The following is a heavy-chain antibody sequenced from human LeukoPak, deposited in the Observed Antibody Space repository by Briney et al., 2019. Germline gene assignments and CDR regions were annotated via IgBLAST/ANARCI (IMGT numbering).Heavy chain of an antibody. Sequence: PSETLSLTCTVSGGSISSSSYYWGWIRQPPGKGLEWIGSIYYSGSTYYNPSLKSRVTISVDTSKNQFSLKLSSVTAADTAVYYCARDLYYYDSSGYYLFDYWGQGTLVTVSS. J-gene: IGHJ4*02. CDR1: GGSISSSSYY. D-gene: IGHD3-22*01. CDR3: ARDLYYYDSSGYYLFDY. CDR2: IYYSGST. V-gene: IGHV4-39*07.